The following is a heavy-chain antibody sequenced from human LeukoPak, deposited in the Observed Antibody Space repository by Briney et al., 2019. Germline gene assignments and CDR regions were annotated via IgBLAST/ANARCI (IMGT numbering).Heavy chain of an antibody. CDR2: ISSSSGYI. V-gene: IGHV3-21*04. CDR3: AKDLVVVPAASTSCDY. D-gene: IGHD2-2*01. CDR1: GFTFNSYS. J-gene: IGHJ4*02. Sequence: GGSLRLSCAASGFTFNSYSMNWVRQTPGKGLEWVSSISSSSGYINYADSVKGRFTISRDNSKNTLYLQMNSLRAEDTAVYYCAKDLVVVPAASTSCDYWGQGTLVTVSS.